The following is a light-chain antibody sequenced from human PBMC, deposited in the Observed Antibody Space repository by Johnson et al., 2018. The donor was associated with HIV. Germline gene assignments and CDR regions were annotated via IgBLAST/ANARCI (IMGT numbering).Light chain of an antibody. CDR2: DNN. V-gene: IGLV1-51*01. Sequence: QSVLTQPPSVSAAPGQKVTISCSGSSSNIGNNYVSWYQQLPGTAPKLLIYDNNKRPSGIPDRFSGSKSGTSATLGITGLQTGDEADYYCGTWDSSLSAGVSGTGTKVTFL. CDR1: SSNIGNNY. J-gene: IGLJ1*01. CDR3: GTWDSSLSAGV.